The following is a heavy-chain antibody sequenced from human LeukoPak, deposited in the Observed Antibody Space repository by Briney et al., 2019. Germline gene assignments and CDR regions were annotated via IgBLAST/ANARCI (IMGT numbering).Heavy chain of an antibody. V-gene: IGHV1-18*01. D-gene: IGHD2-2*01. CDR3: ARDAVVVPAADISNFDF. J-gene: IGHJ4*02. CDR1: GYTFIHYG. Sequence: ASVKVSCKASGYTFIHYGISWVRQAPGQGLEWMGWIGTYNGNTDYAQKFQGRVTMTSDTSTSTAYMILRSLRSDDTAVYFCARDAVVVPAADISNFDFWGQGTLVTVSS. CDR2: IGTYNGNT.